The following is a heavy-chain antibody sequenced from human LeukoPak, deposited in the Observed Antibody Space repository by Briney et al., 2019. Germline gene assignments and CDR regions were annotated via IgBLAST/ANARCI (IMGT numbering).Heavy chain of an antibody. V-gene: IGHV3-66*01. CDR2: IYSGGST. D-gene: IGHD3-22*01. J-gene: IGHJ4*02. CDR1: GFTVSSNY. Sequence: GGSLRLSCAASGFTVSSNYMSWVRQAPGKGLEWVSVIYSGGSTYYADSVKGRFTISRDNSKNTLYLQMNSLRAEDTAVYYCARALNYYDSSGYGYWGQGTLVTVSS. CDR3: ARALNYYDSSGYGY.